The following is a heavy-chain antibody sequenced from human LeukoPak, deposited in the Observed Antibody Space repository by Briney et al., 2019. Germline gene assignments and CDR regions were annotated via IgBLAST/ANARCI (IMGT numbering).Heavy chain of an antibody. CDR1: GFTFSSYG. CDR2: IRYDGSNK. J-gene: IGHJ4*02. CDR3: ARVLDPRIAAAGAYYFDY. Sequence: GGSLRLSCAASGFTFSSYGMHWVRQAPGKGLEWVAFIRYDGSNKYYADSVKGRFTISRDNSKNTLYLQMNSLRAEDTAVYYCARVLDPRIAAAGAYYFDYWGQGTLVTVSS. V-gene: IGHV3-30*02. D-gene: IGHD6-13*01.